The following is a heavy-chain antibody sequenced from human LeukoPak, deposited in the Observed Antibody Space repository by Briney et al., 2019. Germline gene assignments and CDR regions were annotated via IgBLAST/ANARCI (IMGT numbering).Heavy chain of an antibody. J-gene: IGHJ4*02. CDR3: ARFRGIGAAGRAYYFDL. V-gene: IGHV4-59*01. CDR2: ISYSGST. CDR1: GGSISGYY. D-gene: IGHD3-16*01. Sequence: LETLSLTCTVSGGSISGYYWSWIRQPPGRGLEWIGYISYSGSTNYNPSLTSRVTISVDTSKNQFSLNLSSVTAADTAVYYCARFRGIGAAGRAYYFDLWGQGTLVTVSS.